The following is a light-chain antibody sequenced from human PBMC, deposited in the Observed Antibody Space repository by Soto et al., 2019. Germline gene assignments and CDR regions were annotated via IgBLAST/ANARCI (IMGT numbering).Light chain of an antibody. J-gene: IGLJ2*01. CDR3: SSFTSSTTSVV. Sequence: QSALTQPASVSGSPGQSITISCTGTSSDVGGYNYVSWYQQHPGKVPKLMIYEVSNRPSGLSNRFSGSKSGNTASLTISGLQAGDEADYYCSSFTSSTTSVVFGGGTQLTVL. V-gene: IGLV2-14*01. CDR1: SSDVGGYNY. CDR2: EVS.